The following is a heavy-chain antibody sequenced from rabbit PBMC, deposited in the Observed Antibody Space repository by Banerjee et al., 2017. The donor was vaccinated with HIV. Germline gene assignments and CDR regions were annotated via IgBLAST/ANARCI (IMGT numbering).Heavy chain of an antibody. CDR2: IYAGSSGTT. V-gene: IGHV1S45*01. CDR1: GFSFSSSYS. J-gene: IGHJ6*01. CDR3: ARELVVVLMGLGYYGMDL. D-gene: IGHD8-1*01. Sequence: QEQLEESGGDLVKPGASLTLTCTASGFSFSSSYSICWVRQAPGKGLEWIACIYAGSSGTTYYASWVKGRFTISKTSSTTVTLQLTSLTAADTATYFCARELVVVLMGLGYYGMDLWGPGTLVTVS.